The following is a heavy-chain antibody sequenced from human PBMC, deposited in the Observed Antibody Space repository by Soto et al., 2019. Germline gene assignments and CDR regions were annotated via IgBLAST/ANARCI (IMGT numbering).Heavy chain of an antibody. J-gene: IGHJ6*02. Sequence: QVQLQESGPGLVKPSQTLSLTCSVSGGSISSGGYYWCWVRQHPGKGLEWIGYIDYSGSTNYNPALKGRLSMSVDTSKNHLSRQLTSVTAADTAVYYCARRDSGYIHGPPHYYYGLDVWGQGTTVTVSS. V-gene: IGHV4-31*03. CDR2: IDYSGST. D-gene: IGHD5-18*01. CDR1: GGSISSGGYY. CDR3: ARRDSGYIHGPPHYYYGLDV.